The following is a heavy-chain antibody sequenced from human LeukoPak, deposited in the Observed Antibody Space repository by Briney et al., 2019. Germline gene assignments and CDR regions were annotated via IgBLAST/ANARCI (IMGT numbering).Heavy chain of an antibody. CDR2: IYSGGTT. D-gene: IGHD3-10*01. V-gene: IGHV3-53*05. Sequence: PGGSLRLSCAASGFTVSNNYMSWVRQAPGKGLEWILVIYSGGTTYYADSVKGRFTISRDNSKNTLYLQMNSLRAEDTAVYYCARTSGNYLYFDSWGQGTLVTVSS. CDR1: GFTVSNNY. CDR3: ARTSGNYLYFDS. J-gene: IGHJ4*02.